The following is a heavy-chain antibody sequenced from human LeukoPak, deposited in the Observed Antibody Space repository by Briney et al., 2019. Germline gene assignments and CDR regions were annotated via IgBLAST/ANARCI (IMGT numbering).Heavy chain of an antibody. CDR3: ARPRTSGSSFRAFDI. J-gene: IGHJ3*02. D-gene: IGHD1-26*01. CDR1: GGSISNYY. Sequence: SETLSLTCTVSGGSISNYYWSWIRQPPGKGLEWIANIYYSGSTNYNPSLTSRVTLSVDMSKNQISLKLSSVTAADAAVYYCARPRTSGSSFRAFDIWGQGTLVTVSS. CDR2: IYYSGST. V-gene: IGHV4-59*01.